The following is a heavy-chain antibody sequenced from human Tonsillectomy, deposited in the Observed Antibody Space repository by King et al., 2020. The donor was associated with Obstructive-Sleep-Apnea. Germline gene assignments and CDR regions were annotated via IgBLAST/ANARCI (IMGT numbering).Heavy chain of an antibody. CDR3: ARALSDDPIDY. V-gene: IGHV3-7*01. Sequence: VQLVESGGGLVQPGGSLRVSCAASGFTLSRYWMSWVRQAPGKGLEWVATINQDGSEKYYVDSVEGRFTISRENAKNSLSLQMNSLRAEDTAMYFCARALSDDPIDYWGQGTLVTVSS. CDR2: INQDGSEK. CDR1: GFTLSRYW. J-gene: IGHJ4*02. D-gene: IGHD2-15*01.